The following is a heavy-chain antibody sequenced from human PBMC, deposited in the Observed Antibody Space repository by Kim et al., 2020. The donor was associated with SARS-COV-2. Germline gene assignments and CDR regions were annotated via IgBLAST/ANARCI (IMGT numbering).Heavy chain of an antibody. Sequence: SVKVSCKASGGTFSSYAISWVRQAPGQGLEWMGGIIPIFGTANYAQKFQGRVTITADESTSTAYMELSSLRSEDTAVYYCARVYVMRDIPFGGYYYYGMDVWGQGTTVTVSS. V-gene: IGHV1-69*13. J-gene: IGHJ6*02. CDR3: ARVYVMRDIPFGGYYYYGMDV. D-gene: IGHD3-16*01. CDR2: IIPIFGTA. CDR1: GGTFSSYA.